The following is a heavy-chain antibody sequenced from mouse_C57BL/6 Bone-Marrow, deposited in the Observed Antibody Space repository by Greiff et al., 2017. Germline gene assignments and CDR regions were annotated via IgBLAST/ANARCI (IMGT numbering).Heavy chain of an antibody. V-gene: IGHV1-81*01. CDR2: IYPRSGNT. CDR1: GYTFTSYG. D-gene: IGHD2-4*01. J-gene: IGHJ2*01. CDR3: ARGYYDYGGDYLDY. Sequence: VQLQESGAELARPGASVKLSCKASGYTFTSYGISWVKQRTGQGLEWIGEIYPRSGNTYYNEKFKGKATLTADKSSSTAYMELRSLTSEDSAVYFCARGYYDYGGDYLDYWGQGTTLTVSS.